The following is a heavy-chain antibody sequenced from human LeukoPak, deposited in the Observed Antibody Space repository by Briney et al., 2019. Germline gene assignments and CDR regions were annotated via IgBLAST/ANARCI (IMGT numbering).Heavy chain of an antibody. CDR3: ASGIQGVGNNY. J-gene: IGHJ4*02. CDR1: GGSISSGGYY. V-gene: IGHV4-31*03. D-gene: IGHD4-23*01. CDR2: IYYSGST. Sequence: SETLSLTCTVSGGSISSGGYYWSWIRQHPGKGLEWIGYIYYSGSTYYNPSLKSRVTISVDTSKNHFSLRLNSVTAADTAVYFCASGIQGVGNNYWGQGTLVTVSS.